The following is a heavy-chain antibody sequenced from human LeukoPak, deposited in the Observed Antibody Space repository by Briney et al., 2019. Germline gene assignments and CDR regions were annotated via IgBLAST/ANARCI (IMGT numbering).Heavy chain of an antibody. CDR2: IIPIFGTA. CDR3: ARVHDSSGYYPYYFDY. V-gene: IGHV1-69*05. J-gene: IGHJ4*02. D-gene: IGHD3-22*01. Sequence: ASVKVSCKASGGTFSSYAISWVRQAPEQGLEWMGGIIPIFGTANYAQKFQGRVTITTDESTSTAYMELSSLRSEDTAVYYCARVHDSSGYYPYYFDYWGQGTLVTVSS. CDR1: GGTFSSYA.